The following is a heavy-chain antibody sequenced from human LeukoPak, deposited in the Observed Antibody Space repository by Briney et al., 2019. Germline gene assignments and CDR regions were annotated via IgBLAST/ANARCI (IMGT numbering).Heavy chain of an antibody. D-gene: IGHD3-3*01. CDR1: GFTFSIYS. J-gene: IGHJ6*02. V-gene: IGHV3-23*01. Sequence: GPSLRLSCAASGFTFSIYSMSWVRQAPGKGLEWVSAISGGGGSTYYADSVKGRFTISRDNSKNTLYLQMNSLRAEDTAVYYCAKGAYYDFWSGKRAYGMDVWGQGTTVTVSS. CDR2: ISGGGGST. CDR3: AKGAYYDFWSGKRAYGMDV.